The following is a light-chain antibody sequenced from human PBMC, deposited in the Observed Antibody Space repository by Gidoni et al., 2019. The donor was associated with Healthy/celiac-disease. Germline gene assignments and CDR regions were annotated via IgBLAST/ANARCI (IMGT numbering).Light chain of an antibody. Sequence: DIQMTQSPSPLAASVGDRVTITCRASHSISSWLAWYQKKPGKAPKLLIYKASSLDSGVPSRCGGSGSGTEFTLTISSLQPDDFATYYCQQYNSYPYTFGQXTKLEIK. CDR3: QQYNSYPYT. CDR1: HSISSW. CDR2: KAS. V-gene: IGKV1-5*03. J-gene: IGKJ2*01.